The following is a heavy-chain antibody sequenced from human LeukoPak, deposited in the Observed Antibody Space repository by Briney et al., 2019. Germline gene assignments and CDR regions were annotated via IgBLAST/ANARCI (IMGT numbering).Heavy chain of an antibody. D-gene: IGHD3-22*01. CDR3: AREFTYYYDSCGYFNY. J-gene: IGHJ4*02. V-gene: IGHV3-48*01. CDR2: ASSSGATI. CDR1: GFTFSSHS. Sequence: PGGSLRLSCAASGFTFSSHSMSWVRRAPGEGLEWIAYASSSGATIFYADSVRGRFTISRDTAKSSLYLQMSSRRVEDTAIYYCAREFTYYYDSCGYFNYWGRGTLVTVSS.